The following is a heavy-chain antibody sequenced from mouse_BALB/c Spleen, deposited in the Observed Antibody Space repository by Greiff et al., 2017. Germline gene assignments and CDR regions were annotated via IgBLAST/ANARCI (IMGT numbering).Heavy chain of an antibody. J-gene: IGHJ3*01. V-gene: IGHV5-4*02. D-gene: IGHD4-1*01. CDR3: ARDGETGNLAY. CDR1: GFTFSDYY. CDR2: ISDGGSYT. Sequence: VQLKESGGGLVKPGGSLKLSCAASGFTFSDYYMYWVRQTPEKRLEWVATISDGGSYTYYPDSVKGRFTISRDNAKNNLYLQMSSLKSEDTAMYYCARDGETGNLAYWGQGTLVTVSA.